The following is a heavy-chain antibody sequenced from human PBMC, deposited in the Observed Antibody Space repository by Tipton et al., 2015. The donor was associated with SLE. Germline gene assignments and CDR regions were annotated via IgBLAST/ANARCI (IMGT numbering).Heavy chain of an antibody. Sequence: LRLSCAVSGGSISSGSYYWSWFRPPAGKGLEWVGRVSTSGTTNYNPSLRRRVSISLDTPKNHFSLKLTSVTATDTAVYFCARGVGYEDLWGQGTLVTVSS. D-gene: IGHD5-12*01. CDR1: GGSISSGSYY. J-gene: IGHJ5*02. CDR3: ARGVGYEDL. V-gene: IGHV4-61*02. CDR2: VSTSGTT.